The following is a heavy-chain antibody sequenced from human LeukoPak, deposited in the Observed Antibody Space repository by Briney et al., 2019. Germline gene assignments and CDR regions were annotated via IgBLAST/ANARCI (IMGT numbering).Heavy chain of an antibody. CDR1: GGTFSSYA. CDR3: ARASPNVDTAMVYYNWFDP. Sequence: ASVKVSCKASGGTFSSYAISWVRQAPGQGLEWMGGIIPIFGTANYAQKFQGRVTITADESTSTAYMELSSLRSEDTAVYYCARASPNVDTAMVYYNWFDPWGQGTLVTASS. J-gene: IGHJ5*02. CDR2: IIPIFGTA. V-gene: IGHV1-69*13. D-gene: IGHD5-18*01.